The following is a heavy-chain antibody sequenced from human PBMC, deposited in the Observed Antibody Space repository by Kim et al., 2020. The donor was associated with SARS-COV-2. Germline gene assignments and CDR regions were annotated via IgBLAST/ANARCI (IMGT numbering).Heavy chain of an antibody. CDR1: GGSISSGGYY. V-gene: IGHV4-31*03. CDR2: IYYSGST. Sequence: SETLSLTCTVSGGSISSGGYYWSWIRQHPGKGLEWIGYIYYSGSTYYNPSLKSRVTISVDTSKNQFSLKLSSVTAADTAVYYCAREPEGGFYFDYWGQGTLVTVSS. CDR3: AREPEGGFYFDY. J-gene: IGHJ4*02. D-gene: IGHD1-26*01.